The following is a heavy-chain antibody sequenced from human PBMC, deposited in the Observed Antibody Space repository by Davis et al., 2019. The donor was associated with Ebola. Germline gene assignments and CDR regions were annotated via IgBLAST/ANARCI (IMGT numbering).Heavy chain of an antibody. CDR2: ISSSSSTI. CDR3: ARDHLIDYGGKSGYYGMDV. J-gene: IGHJ6*02. D-gene: IGHD4-23*01. Sequence: GESLKISCAASGFTFSSYSMNWVRQAPGKGLEWVSYISSSSSTIYYADSVKGRFTISRDNAKNSLYLQMNSLRDEDTAVYYCARDHLIDYGGKSGYYGMDVWGQGTTVTVSS. V-gene: IGHV3-48*02. CDR1: GFTFSSYS.